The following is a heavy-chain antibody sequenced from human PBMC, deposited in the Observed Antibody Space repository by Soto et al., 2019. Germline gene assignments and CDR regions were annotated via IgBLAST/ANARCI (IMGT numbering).Heavy chain of an antibody. CDR2: ISGTGGST. CDR1: EFTFTTYA. Sequence: GGSLRLSCEASEFTFTTYAMSWVRQAPGKGLECVSAISGTGGSTYYADSVKGRFTISRDNSKNTLYLQMNSLRAEDTAVYYCAKCMGSPSCRKFDYWGQGTLVTVSS. V-gene: IGHV3-23*01. J-gene: IGHJ4*02. CDR3: AKCMGSPSCRKFDY. D-gene: IGHD2-2*01.